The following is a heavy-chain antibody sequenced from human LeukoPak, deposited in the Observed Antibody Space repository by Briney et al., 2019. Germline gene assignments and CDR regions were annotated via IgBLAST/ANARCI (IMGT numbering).Heavy chain of an antibody. Sequence: GGSLRLSCAASGFTVSSNYMSWVRQAPGKGLEWVSVIYSGGSTYYADSVKGRFTISRDNAKNSLYLQMNSLRDEDTAVYYCARDGAFWSGYSDFFDYWGQGTLVTVSS. V-gene: IGHV3-53*01. CDR2: IYSGGST. D-gene: IGHD3-3*01. J-gene: IGHJ4*02. CDR3: ARDGAFWSGYSDFFDY. CDR1: GFTVSSNY.